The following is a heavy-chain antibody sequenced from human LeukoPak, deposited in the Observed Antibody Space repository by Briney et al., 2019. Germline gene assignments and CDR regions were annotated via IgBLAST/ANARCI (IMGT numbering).Heavy chain of an antibody. V-gene: IGHV5-51*01. D-gene: IGHD1-20*01. CDR2: IYLGDSDT. CDR1: GYPFTSYW. J-gene: IGHJ4*02. Sequence: GESLKISCKGSGYPFTSYWIAWVRQMPGKGLEWRGIIYLGDSDTRYSPSFQGQVTISADKSISTAYLQWSSLKASDTAMYYCARRAGYHYYFDYWGQGTLVTVSS. CDR3: ARRAGYHYYFDY.